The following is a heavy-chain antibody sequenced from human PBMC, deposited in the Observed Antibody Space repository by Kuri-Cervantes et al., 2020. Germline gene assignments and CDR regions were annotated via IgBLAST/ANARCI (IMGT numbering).Heavy chain of an antibody. D-gene: IGHD3-3*01. Sequence: GSLRLSCTASGDSISSSRYYWGWVRQPPGKGLEWVASMYFNERPYSNPSLRSRVTISIDTSKNQLSLKVNSVTAADTAVYYCVRLNFRFLESPAGDGDYWGQGTLVTVSS. CDR3: VRLNFRFLESPAGDGDY. CDR1: GDSISSSRYY. CDR2: MYFNERP. V-gene: IGHV4-39*01. J-gene: IGHJ4*02.